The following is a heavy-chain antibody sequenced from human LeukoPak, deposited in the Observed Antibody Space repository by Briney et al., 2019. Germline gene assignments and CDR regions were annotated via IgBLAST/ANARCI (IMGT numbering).Heavy chain of an antibody. CDR3: ARGTAITAGIDF. J-gene: IGHJ4*02. CDR1: GSAFSTYW. CDR2: INPEGAST. Sequence: AGGSLRLSCTASGSAFSTYWMFWVRQAPGKGLVWVSQINPEGASTTYGDPAKGRFTVSRDNAMNALHLQMNSLRVDDTAVYYCARGTAITAGIDFWGQGTLVTVSS. V-gene: IGHV3-74*01. D-gene: IGHD6-19*01.